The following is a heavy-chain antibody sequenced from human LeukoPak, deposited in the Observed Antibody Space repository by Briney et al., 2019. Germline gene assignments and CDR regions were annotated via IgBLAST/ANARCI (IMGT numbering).Heavy chain of an antibody. J-gene: IGHJ4*02. CDR1: GFTFSSYA. CDR3: ATPGYSSGWYRLFDY. Sequence: PGGSLRLSCAASGFTFSSYAMSWIRQPPGKGLEWIGEINHSGSTNYNPSLKSRVTISVDTSKNQFSLKLSSVTAADTAVYYCATPGYSSGWYRLFDYWGQGTLVTVSS. CDR2: INHSGST. V-gene: IGHV4-34*08. D-gene: IGHD6-19*01.